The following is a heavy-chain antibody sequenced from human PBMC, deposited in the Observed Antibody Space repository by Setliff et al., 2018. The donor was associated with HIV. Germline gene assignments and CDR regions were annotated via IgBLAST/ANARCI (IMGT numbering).Heavy chain of an antibody. CDR1: GFTFSTYS. CDR3: AADLAEYGSGEFDN. Sequence: GGSLRLSCEASGFTFSTYSMNWVRQAPGKGLEWVGRIRSETSGGTRDYAAPVKGRFTVSRDDSTNSVFLQMSSLKIENTAVYYCAADLAEYGSGEFDNWGQGTLVTVSS. J-gene: IGHJ4*02. V-gene: IGHV3-15*01. D-gene: IGHD3-10*01. CDR2: IRSETSGGTR.